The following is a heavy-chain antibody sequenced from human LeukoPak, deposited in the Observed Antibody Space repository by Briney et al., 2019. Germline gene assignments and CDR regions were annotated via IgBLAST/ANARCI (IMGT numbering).Heavy chain of an antibody. D-gene: IGHD2-15*01. CDR2: INHSGST. V-gene: IGHV4-34*01. CDR3: ARGLVVAAGGFDY. Sequence: NASETLSLTCAVYGGSFSGYYWSWIRQPPGKGLEWIGEINHSGSTNYNPSLKSRVTISVDTSKNQFSLKLSSVTAADTAVYYCARGLVVAAGGFDYWGQGTLVTVSS. J-gene: IGHJ4*02. CDR1: GGSFSGYY.